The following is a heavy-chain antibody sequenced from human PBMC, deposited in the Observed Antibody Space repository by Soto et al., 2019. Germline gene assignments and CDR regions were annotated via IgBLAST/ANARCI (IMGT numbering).Heavy chain of an antibody. D-gene: IGHD2-21*02. CDR1: GATFSTTG. CDR2: IIPLFGTP. Sequence: QVQLVQSGAEVRKPGSSLRVSCKSSGATFSTTGISWVRQAPGQGLEWMGGIIPLFGTPKYARKFQGRVSITADEPRNTVYMELNSLRPDDAAVYYCARASPVICGGDPCYRLDSSFDSWGQGSLVIVSS. V-gene: IGHV1-69*01. J-gene: IGHJ5*01. CDR3: ARASPVICGGDPCYRLDSSFDS.